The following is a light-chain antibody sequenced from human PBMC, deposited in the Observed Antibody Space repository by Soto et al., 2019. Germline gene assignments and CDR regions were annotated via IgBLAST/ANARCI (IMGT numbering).Light chain of an antibody. CDR2: GAS. Sequence: VLAQSPRPLSFSPGKRATLSCRASQSVSSSYLAWYQQKPGQAPRLLIYGASSRATGIPDRFSGSGSGTDFTLTISRREPEDYAVYYYQQYGSAPGWTFGQGTKVDIK. J-gene: IGKJ1*01. CDR3: QQYGSAPGWT. CDR1: QSVSSSY. V-gene: IGKV3-20*01.